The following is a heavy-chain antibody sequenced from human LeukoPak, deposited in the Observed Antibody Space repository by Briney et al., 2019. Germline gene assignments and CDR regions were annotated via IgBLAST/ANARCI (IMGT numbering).Heavy chain of an antibody. V-gene: IGHV3-30*02. D-gene: IGHD6-13*01. CDR3: AKDSYSSNAFDI. Sequence: GGSLRLSCAASGFTFSSYGMHWVRQAPGKGLEWVAFIRYDGSNKYYADSVKGRFTISRDNSNNTLYLQMNSLRAEDTAVYYCAKDSYSSNAFDIWGQGTMVTVSS. J-gene: IGHJ3*02. CDR1: GFTFSSYG. CDR2: IRYDGSNK.